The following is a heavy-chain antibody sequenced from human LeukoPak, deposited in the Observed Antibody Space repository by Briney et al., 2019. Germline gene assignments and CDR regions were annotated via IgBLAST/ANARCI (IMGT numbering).Heavy chain of an antibody. CDR3: ARRTGFGSGWYFDY. CDR2: IYYSGST. J-gene: IGHJ4*02. V-gene: IGHV4-39*07. Sequence: PSETLSLTCTVSGGSISSSSSYWGWIRQPPGTGLEWIGSIYYSGSTYYNSSLKSRVTVSVDTSKNQFSLKLNSVTAADTAVYHCARRTGFGSGWYFDYWGQGTLVTVSS. D-gene: IGHD6-19*01. CDR1: GGSISSSSSY.